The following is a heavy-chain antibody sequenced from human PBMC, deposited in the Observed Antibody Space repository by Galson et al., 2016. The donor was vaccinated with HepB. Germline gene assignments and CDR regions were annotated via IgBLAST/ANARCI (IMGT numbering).Heavy chain of an antibody. D-gene: IGHD5-18*01. Sequence: SLRLSCAGSGFTFNSYATNWVRQAPGKGLEWISLISDNGHAAYYADPVRGRFSIARDNSKNTLYLQMNSLRAEDTAVYYCATPRGYSYGYWDDTTTDYWGQGTLVTVSS. J-gene: IGHJ4*02. CDR3: ATPRGYSYGYWDDTTTDY. CDR2: ISDNGHAA. V-gene: IGHV3-23*01. CDR1: GFTFNSYA.